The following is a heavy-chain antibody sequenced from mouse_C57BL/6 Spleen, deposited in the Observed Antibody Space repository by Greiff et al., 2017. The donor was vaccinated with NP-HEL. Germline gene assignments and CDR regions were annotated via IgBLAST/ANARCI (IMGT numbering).Heavy chain of an antibody. V-gene: IGHV5-6*02. CDR1: GFTFSSYG. D-gene: IGHD1-1*01. CDR3: ARRYYGSSYETWFAY. J-gene: IGHJ3*01. CDR2: ISSGGSYT. Sequence: EVKLMESGGDLVKPGGSLKLSCAASGFTFSSYGMSWVRQTPDKRLEWVATISSGGSYTYYPDSVKGRFTISRDNAKNTLYLQMSSLKSEDTAMYYCARRYYGSSYETWFAYWGQGTLVTVSA.